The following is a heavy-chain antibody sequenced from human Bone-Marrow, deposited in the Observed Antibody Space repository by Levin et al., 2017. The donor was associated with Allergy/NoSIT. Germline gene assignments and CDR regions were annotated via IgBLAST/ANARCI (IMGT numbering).Heavy chain of an antibody. D-gene: IGHD6-19*01. Sequence: GASVKVSCKASGGTFSSHGIAWVRQAPGQGLEWMGGIIPIFGPPNYAQKFQGRVTINADESTSTAYMELSSLRSEDTAVYYCARGEIGSSGLFDYWGQGTLVTVSS. CDR2: IIPIFGPP. J-gene: IGHJ4*02. V-gene: IGHV1-69*13. CDR1: GGTFSSHG. CDR3: ARGEIGSSGLFDY.